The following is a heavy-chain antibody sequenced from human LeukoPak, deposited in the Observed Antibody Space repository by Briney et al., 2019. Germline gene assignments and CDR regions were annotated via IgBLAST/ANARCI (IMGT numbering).Heavy chain of an antibody. CDR2: ISGSGGST. V-gene: IGHV3-23*01. J-gene: IGHJ4*02. D-gene: IGHD3-16*02. CDR3: AKSLGGVIVTSFDY. Sequence: PGGSLRLSCTASGFTFNSCAMSWVRQAPGKGLEWVSGISGSGGSTYYADSVKGRFTISRANSRNTLFLQMNSLRAEDTAVYYCAKSLGGVIVTSFDYWGQGTLVTVSS. CDR1: GFTFNSCA.